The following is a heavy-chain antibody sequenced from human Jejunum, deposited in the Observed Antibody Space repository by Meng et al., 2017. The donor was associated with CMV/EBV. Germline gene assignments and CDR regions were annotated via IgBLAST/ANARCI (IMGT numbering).Heavy chain of an antibody. CDR3: AKDNGWLSAY. J-gene: IGHJ4*02. D-gene: IGHD3-22*01. CDR2: ISGTATST. Sequence: LSGAASGFTFSSSGMSWVRQAPGKGLEWVSGISGTATSTYYADSVKGRFTISRDNSKNTLYLQMNSLRAEDTAVYYCAKDNGWLSAYWGQGTLVTVSS. V-gene: IGHV3-23*01. CDR1: GFTFSSSG.